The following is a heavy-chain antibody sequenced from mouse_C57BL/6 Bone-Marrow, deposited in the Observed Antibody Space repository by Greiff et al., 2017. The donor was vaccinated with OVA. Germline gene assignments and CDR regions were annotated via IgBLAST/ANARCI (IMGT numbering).Heavy chain of an antibody. CDR1: GFTFSDAW. V-gene: IGHV6-6*01. J-gene: IGHJ2*01. CDR2: IRNKANNHAT. CDR3: TSPLDGYYFDY. D-gene: IGHD2-3*01. Sequence: EVKVEESGGGLVQPGGSMKLSCAASGFTFSDAWMDWVRQSPEKGLEWVAEIRNKANNHATYYAESVKGRFTISRDDSNSSVYLQMNSLRAEDTGIYYCTSPLDGYYFDYWGQGTTLTVSS.